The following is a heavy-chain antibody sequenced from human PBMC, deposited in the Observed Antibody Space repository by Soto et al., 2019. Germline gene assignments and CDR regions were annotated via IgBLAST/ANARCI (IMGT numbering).Heavy chain of an antibody. CDR3: ARRGGRSLSSAYFDL. CDR1: GYSFSNYW. J-gene: IGHJ4*02. D-gene: IGHD3-16*02. V-gene: IGHV5-51*01. Sequence: GESLKISCKGSGYSFSNYWIGWVRQMPGKGLEWMGIIYPGDSDPRYSLSFEGRVTISADKSISTAYLQWRSLAASDSAIYYCARRGGRSLSSAYFDLWGQGTLVTVSS. CDR2: IYPGDSDP.